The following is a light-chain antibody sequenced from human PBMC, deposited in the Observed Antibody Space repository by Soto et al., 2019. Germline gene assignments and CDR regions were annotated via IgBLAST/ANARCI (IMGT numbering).Light chain of an antibody. CDR1: NNDVGGYKY. CDR3: SSYTKSSRLGV. V-gene: IGLV2-14*01. CDR2: DVS. J-gene: IGLJ2*01. Sequence: QSALTQPASVFGSPGQSVTISCTGSNNDVGGYKYVSWYQQYPGKVPKLIIYDVSTRPSGVSDRFPGSKSGNTAFLTISGLQAEDEADYYCSSYTKSSRLGVFGGGTKLTVL.